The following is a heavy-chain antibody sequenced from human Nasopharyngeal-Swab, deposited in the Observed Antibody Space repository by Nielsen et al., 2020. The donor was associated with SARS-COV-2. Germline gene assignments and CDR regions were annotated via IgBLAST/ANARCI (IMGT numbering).Heavy chain of an antibody. CDR3: AAAPSGDYGGY. J-gene: IGHJ4*02. Sequence: GGSLSLSCAASGFTFSNYGMHWVRQAPGKGLEWVAVIWYDGSNKYYADSVKGRFTISRDNYKNTVYLQMSSLRGEDTAVYYCAAAPSGDYGGYWGQGTLVTVSS. V-gene: IGHV3-33*01. CDR1: GFTFSNYG. D-gene: IGHD4-23*01. CDR2: IWYDGSNK.